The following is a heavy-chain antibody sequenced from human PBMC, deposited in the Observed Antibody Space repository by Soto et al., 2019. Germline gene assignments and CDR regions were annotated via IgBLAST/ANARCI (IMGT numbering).Heavy chain of an antibody. CDR1: GFPFSTYW. Sequence: EVQLLGSGGGLVQPGGSLRLSCVGSGFPFSTYWMNWVRQAPGKGLVWVANINPDGNVGTYVDSVRGRFTTSRDNAKNSLYLQMNSLRADDTAVYFCAGWGGHDYNYWGQGIMVTVSS. V-gene: IGHV3-7*03. J-gene: IGHJ4*02. CDR3: AGWGGHDYNY. D-gene: IGHD4-4*01. CDR2: INPDGNVG.